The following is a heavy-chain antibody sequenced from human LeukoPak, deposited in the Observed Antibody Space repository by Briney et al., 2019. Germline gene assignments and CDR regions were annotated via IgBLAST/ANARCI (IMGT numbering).Heavy chain of an antibody. V-gene: IGHV5-51*01. D-gene: IGHD6-13*01. CDR2: IYPDDSDT. Sequence: GESLKISCKSSGYSFTNYWIAWVRQMPGKGLEWMGIIYPDDSDTKYSPPFQGQVSISADKSITTAHLQWSSLKASDTAMYYCARSDGSSPDAFDIWGQGTMVTVSS. CDR1: GYSFTNYW. CDR3: ARSDGSSPDAFDI. J-gene: IGHJ3*02.